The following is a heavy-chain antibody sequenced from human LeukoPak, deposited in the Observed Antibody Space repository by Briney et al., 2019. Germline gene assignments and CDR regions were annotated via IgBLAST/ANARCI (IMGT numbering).Heavy chain of an antibody. CDR2: IYYSGST. Sequence: PSETLSLTCTVSGGPISRYYWSWIRQPPGKGLEYIGYIYYSGSTNYNPSLKSRVTISVDTSKNQFSLKLNSVSAADTAVYYCARLGFSDGSDNWLSDNWGQGTLVTASS. V-gene: IGHV4-59*01. J-gene: IGHJ4*02. D-gene: IGHD3-10*01. CDR3: ARLGFSDGSDNWLSDN. CDR1: GGPISRYY.